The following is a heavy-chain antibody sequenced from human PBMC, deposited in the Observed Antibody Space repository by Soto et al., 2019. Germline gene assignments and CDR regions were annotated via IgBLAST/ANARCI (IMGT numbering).Heavy chain of an antibody. CDR3: ARGEGATDLIDY. V-gene: IGHV4-31*03. Sequence: QVQLQESGPGLVKPSQTLSLTCTVSGGSISSGGYYWSWIRQHPGKGLEWIGYIYYSGSTYYNPSLTRRVTISVDTSKNQFSLKLSSVTAADTAVYYCARGEGATDLIDYWGQGTLVTVSS. J-gene: IGHJ4*02. D-gene: IGHD1-26*01. CDR2: IYYSGST. CDR1: GGSISSGGYY.